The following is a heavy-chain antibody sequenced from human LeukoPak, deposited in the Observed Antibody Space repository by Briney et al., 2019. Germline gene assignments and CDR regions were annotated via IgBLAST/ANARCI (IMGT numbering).Heavy chain of an antibody. CDR1: GGSFSGYY. CDR3: ATLGEYYDSSGYYYN. Sequence: SETLSLTCAVYGGSFSGYYWSWIRQPPGKGLEWIGEINHSGSTYYNPSLKSRVTISVDWSKNQFSLKLTSVTAADTAVYYCATLGEYYDSSGYYYNWGQGTLVTVSS. CDR2: INHSGST. J-gene: IGHJ4*02. V-gene: IGHV4-34*01. D-gene: IGHD3-22*01.